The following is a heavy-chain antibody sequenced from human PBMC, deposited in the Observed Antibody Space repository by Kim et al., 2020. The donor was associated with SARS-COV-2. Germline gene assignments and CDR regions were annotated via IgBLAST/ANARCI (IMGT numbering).Heavy chain of an antibody. CDR1: AFTFSGFP. CDR2: ITIGGVT. J-gene: IGHJ4*02. Sequence: GGSLRLSCEASAFTFSGFPMSWVRQAPGKGLEWVSTITIGGVTYYADSLKGRFTISRDNSKNTLYLQLNGLRAEDTAIYYCAKSVVGVVYFEYWGQGTLVTVSS. D-gene: IGHD1-26*01. CDR3: AKSVVGVVYFEY. V-gene: IGHV3-23*01.